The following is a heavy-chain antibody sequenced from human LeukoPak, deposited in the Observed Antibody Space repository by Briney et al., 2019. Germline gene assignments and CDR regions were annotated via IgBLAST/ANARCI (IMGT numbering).Heavy chain of an antibody. J-gene: IGHJ6*03. D-gene: IGHD6-6*01. V-gene: IGHV1-69*01. CDR3: ARRGGSSSGNYYYYYMDV. CDR2: IIPIFGTA. Sequence: SVKVSCKASGGTFSSYAISWARQAPGQGLEWMGGIIPIFGTANYAQKFQGRVTITADESTSTAYMELSSLRSEDTAVYYRARRGGSSSGNYYYYYMDVWGKGTTVTVSS. CDR1: GGTFSSYA.